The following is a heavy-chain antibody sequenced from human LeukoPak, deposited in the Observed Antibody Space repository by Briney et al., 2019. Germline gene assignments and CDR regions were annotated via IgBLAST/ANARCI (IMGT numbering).Heavy chain of an antibody. CDR2: IAHHGNNR. V-gene: IGHV3-30*02. CDR3: AKDGSWSCTD. J-gene: IGHJ4*02. D-gene: IGHD2-21*01. Sequence: GGSLRLSCTTSGFTFSASAMHWVRQGPGKGLEWVAYIAHHGNNRYYVDSVKGRFTISRDNSKGVLYLQMNSLRGDDTAIYYCAKDGSWSCTDWGQGTLVTVSS. CDR1: GFTFSASA.